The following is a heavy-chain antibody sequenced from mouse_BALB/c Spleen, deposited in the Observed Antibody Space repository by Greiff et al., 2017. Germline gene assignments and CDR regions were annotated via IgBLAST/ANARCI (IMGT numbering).Heavy chain of an antibody. Sequence: QVQLKQSGPGLVAPSQSLSITCTVSGFSLTSYGVHWVRQPPGKGLEWLGVIWAGGSTNYNSALMSRLSISKDNSKSQVFLKMNSLQTDDTAMYYCAIYYGYPGPAMDYWGQGTSVTVSS. CDR1: GFSLTSYG. V-gene: IGHV2-9*02. J-gene: IGHJ4*01. CDR3: AIYYGYPGPAMDY. D-gene: IGHD1-2*01. CDR2: IWAGGST.